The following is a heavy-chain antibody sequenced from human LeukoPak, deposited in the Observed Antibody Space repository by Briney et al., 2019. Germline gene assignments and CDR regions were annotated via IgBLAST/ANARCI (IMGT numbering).Heavy chain of an antibody. V-gene: IGHV4-4*07. Sequence: SETLSLTCTVSGASINSHYWSWIRQPAGKGLEWIGRIYISGSTNYNSSLQSRVTMSVDTSKNQFSLKLTSVTAADTAVYYCARALNPLPGTYYFDYWGQGTLVSVSS. CDR2: IYISGST. CDR3: ARALNPLPGTYYFDY. J-gene: IGHJ4*02. CDR1: GASINSHY. D-gene: IGHD2-15*01.